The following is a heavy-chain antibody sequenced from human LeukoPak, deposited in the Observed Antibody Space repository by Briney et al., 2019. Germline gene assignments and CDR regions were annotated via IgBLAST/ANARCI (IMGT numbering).Heavy chain of an antibody. V-gene: IGHV3-9*01. Sequence: GGSLRLSCAASGFTFDDYAMHWVRQAPGKGLEWVSGISWNSGSIGYADSVKGRFTISRDNAKNSLYLQMNSLRAEDTALYYCARIYSSGWLYYFDYWGQGTLVTVSS. J-gene: IGHJ4*02. CDR3: ARIYSSGWLYYFDY. CDR2: ISWNSGSI. CDR1: GFTFDDYA. D-gene: IGHD6-19*01.